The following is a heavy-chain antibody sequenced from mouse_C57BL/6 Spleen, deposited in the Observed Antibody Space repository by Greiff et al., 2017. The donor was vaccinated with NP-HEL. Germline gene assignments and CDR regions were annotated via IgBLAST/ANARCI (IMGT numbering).Heavy chain of an antibody. V-gene: IGHV5-4*03. CDR2: ICAGGSYT. D-gene: IGHD2-1*01. CDR1: GFTFSSYA. Sequence: EVKLMESGGGLVKPGGSLKLSCAASGFTFSSYAMSWVRQTPEKRLEWVATICAGGSYTYYLDNVKGRFTIPRDNAKNNLYLQMSHLKSEDTARYYCARQPYGSYWYFDVWGTGTTVTVSS. J-gene: IGHJ1*03. CDR3: ARQPYGSYWYFDV.